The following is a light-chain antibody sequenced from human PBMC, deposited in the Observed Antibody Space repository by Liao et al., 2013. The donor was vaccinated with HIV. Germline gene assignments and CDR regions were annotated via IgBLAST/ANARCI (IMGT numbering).Light chain of an antibody. J-gene: IGLJ1*01. Sequence: SYELTQPPSVSVSPGQTASITCSGDKLGDNYACWYQQKPGQSPVLVIYQDYKRPSGIPERFSGSNSGNTATLTISGTQAMDEADYYCQAWDSNTAAYVFGTGTKVTVL. CDR1: KLGDNY. V-gene: IGLV3-1*01. CDR2: QDY. CDR3: QAWDSNTAAYV.